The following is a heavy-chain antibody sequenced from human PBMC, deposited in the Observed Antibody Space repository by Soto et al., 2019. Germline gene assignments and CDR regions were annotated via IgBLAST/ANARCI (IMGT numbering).Heavy chain of an antibody. J-gene: IGHJ5*01. Sequence: PGGSLRLSCAASGFTFNRDGMGWVRQAPGRGVEWVSAISGSGDRTYYADSVKGRFTISRASSNNTLYMQMNNLRDDDTALYFCVKLRLELLSLDFLGLEAVVTVDS. D-gene: IGHD1-7*01. CDR1: GFTFNRDG. CDR2: ISGSGDRT. V-gene: IGHV3-23*01. CDR3: VKLRLELLSLDFLGLEAVVTVDS.